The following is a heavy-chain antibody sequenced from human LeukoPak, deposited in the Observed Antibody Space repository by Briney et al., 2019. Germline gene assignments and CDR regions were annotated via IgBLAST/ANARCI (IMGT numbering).Heavy chain of an antibody. CDR2: IYSGGST. V-gene: IGHV3-66*01. CDR3: ARAFDSWTGYFDY. J-gene: IGHJ4*02. Sequence: GGSLRLSCAASGFTVSSNSMSWVRQAPGKGLEWVSVIYSGGSTYYADSVKGRFTISRDNSKNTLHLQMNSLRAEDTAVYYCARAFDSWTGYFDYWGQGTLVTVSS. D-gene: IGHD3-9*01. CDR1: GFTVSSNS.